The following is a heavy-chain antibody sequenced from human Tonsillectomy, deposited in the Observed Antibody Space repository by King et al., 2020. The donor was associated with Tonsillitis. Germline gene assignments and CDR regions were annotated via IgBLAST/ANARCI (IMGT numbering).Heavy chain of an antibody. CDR1: AFTFDDYA. V-gene: IGHV3-9*01. CDR3: AKDIIFRGVQYAFDI. Sequence: VQLVESGGGLVQPGRSLRLSCAASAFTFDDYAMHWVRQAPGKGLEWVSGISWNSGIIGYADSVKGRFTISRDNAKNSLYLQMNSLRTEDTALYYCAKDIIFRGVQYAFDIWGQGTMVTVSS. CDR2: ISWNSGII. D-gene: IGHD3-10*01. J-gene: IGHJ3*02.